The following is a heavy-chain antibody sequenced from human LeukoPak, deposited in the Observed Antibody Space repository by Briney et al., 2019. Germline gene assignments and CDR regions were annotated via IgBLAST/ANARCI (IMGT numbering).Heavy chain of an antibody. CDR2: INSDGSST. Sequence: PGGSLRLSCAASGFTFSSYWMHWVRQAPGKGLVWVSRINSDGSSTRYADSEKGRFTISRDNAKNTLYLQMNSLRAEDTAVYYCASGSGDYSHYYHYYMDVWGKGTTVTVSS. J-gene: IGHJ6*03. V-gene: IGHV3-74*01. D-gene: IGHD4-17*01. CDR3: ASGSGDYSHYYHYYMDV. CDR1: GFTFSSYW.